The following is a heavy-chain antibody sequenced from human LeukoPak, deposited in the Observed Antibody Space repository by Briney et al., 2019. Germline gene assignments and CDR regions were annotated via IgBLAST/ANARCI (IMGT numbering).Heavy chain of an antibody. Sequence: SETLSLTCTVSGGSISTYYWSWIRQPPGKGLEWIGEINHSGSTNYNPSLKSRVTISVDTSKNQFSLKLSSVTAADTAVYYCASLWPYQLSAFDIWGQGTMVTVSS. CDR3: ASLWPYQLSAFDI. V-gene: IGHV4-34*01. D-gene: IGHD2-2*01. J-gene: IGHJ3*02. CDR2: INHSGST. CDR1: GGSISTYY.